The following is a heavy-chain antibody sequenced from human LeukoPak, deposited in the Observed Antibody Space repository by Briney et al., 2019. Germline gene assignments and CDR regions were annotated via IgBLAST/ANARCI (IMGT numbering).Heavy chain of an antibody. V-gene: IGHV3-15*05. CDR3: VTAGSCGSEHCEH. Sequence: GGSLRLSCAPSGFTFRDAWMNWFRQAPGKGLEWVGRITSKSGGETTDYAAPVKVRFTISRDDSNNTLYLQMNSLKIEDTAVYYCVTAGSCGSEHCEHWGQGTLVTVSS. CDR2: ITSKSGGETT. J-gene: IGHJ4*02. CDR1: GFTFRDAW. D-gene: IGHD3-16*01.